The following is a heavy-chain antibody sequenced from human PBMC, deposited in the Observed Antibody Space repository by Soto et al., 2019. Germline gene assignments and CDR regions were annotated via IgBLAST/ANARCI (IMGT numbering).Heavy chain of an antibody. CDR3: ARSYDFWSGYGTNWFDP. V-gene: IGHV4-34*01. D-gene: IGHD3-3*01. CDR1: GGSFSGYY. CDR2: INHSGST. J-gene: IGHJ5*02. Sequence: SETLSLTCAVYGGSFSGYYWSWIREPPGKGLEWIGEINHSGSTNYNPSLKSRVTISVDRSKNQFSLKLSSVTAADTAVYYCARSYDFWSGYGTNWFDPWGQGTLVTVS.